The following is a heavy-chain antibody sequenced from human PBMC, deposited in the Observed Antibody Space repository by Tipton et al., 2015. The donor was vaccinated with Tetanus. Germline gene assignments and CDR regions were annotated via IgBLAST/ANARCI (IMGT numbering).Heavy chain of an antibody. D-gene: IGHD3-10*01. V-gene: IGHV4-39*01. CDR3: ARHLYGYWFDP. CDR1: GGSISGKKYY. Sequence: SGGSISGKKYYWGWIRQPPGRGLEWIASIYFEGSTYYSPSLKSRVTIAVDRSQNVFSLNLTSVTAADTAVYYCARHLYGYWFDPWGQGALVTVSS. J-gene: IGHJ5*02. CDR2: IYFEGST.